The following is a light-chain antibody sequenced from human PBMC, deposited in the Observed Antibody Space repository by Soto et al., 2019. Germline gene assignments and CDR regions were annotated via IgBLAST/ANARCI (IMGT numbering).Light chain of an antibody. CDR3: QQYLSSPRT. J-gene: IGKJ1*01. Sequence: EIVLTQSPGTLSLSPGERATLSCRASQSVTDNYLAWYQQKPGQAPRLLIYGASSRATGIPDRFSGSGSGTDFTLTISRLEPEDFAVYYCQQYLSSPRTFGQGTEVDIK. CDR1: QSVTDNY. CDR2: GAS. V-gene: IGKV3-20*01.